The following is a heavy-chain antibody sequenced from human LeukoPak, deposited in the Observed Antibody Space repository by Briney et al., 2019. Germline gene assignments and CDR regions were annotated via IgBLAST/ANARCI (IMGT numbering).Heavy chain of an antibody. V-gene: IGHV3-66*01. Sequence: GGSLRLSCAASEFSVGSNYMTWVRQAPGKGLEWVSLIYSGGSTYYADSVKGRFTISRDNSKNTVSLQMNSLRAWDTALYYCARDLYWGAFDAWGQGTLVTVSS. CDR3: ARDLYWGAFDA. J-gene: IGHJ5*02. CDR2: IYSGGST. D-gene: IGHD7-27*01. CDR1: EFSVGSNY.